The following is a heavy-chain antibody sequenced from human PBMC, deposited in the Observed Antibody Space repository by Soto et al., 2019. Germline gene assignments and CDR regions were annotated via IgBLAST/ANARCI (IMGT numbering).Heavy chain of an antibody. Sequence: SETLSLTCAVYGASLSDNYCNWLRQPPGKGLEWIGEINHSGNTNYNPSLRSRVTISIDTSKNQLSLNLRSVSAADTAVYYCARGRGEFAAWGQGTPVTVSS. CDR1: GASLSDNY. CDR2: INHSGNT. D-gene: IGHD2-21*01. CDR3: ARGRGEFAA. V-gene: IGHV4-34*01. J-gene: IGHJ5*02.